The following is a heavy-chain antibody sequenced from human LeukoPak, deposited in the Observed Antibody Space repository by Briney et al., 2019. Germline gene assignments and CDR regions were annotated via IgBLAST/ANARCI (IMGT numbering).Heavy chain of an antibody. V-gene: IGHV3-21*01. Sequence: GGSLRLSCAASGFTFSSYSMSWVRQAPGKGLEWVSSISSSSSYIYYADSLKGSFTISSDNAKNSLYLQMNSLGAEDTAVYYCARDPQLSAVTTYAGAYFDYWGQGTLVTVSS. D-gene: IGHD4-17*01. J-gene: IGHJ4*02. CDR2: ISSSSSYI. CDR1: GFTFSSYS. CDR3: ARDPQLSAVTTYAGAYFDY.